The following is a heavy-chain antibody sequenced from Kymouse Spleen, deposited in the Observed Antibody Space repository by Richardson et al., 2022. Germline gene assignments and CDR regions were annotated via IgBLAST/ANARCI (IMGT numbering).Heavy chain of an antibody. D-gene: IGHD3-9*01. CDR3: TRLAYYDILTGHFDY. V-gene: IGHV3-73*02. Sequence: EVQLVESGGGLVQPGGSLKLSCAASGFTFSGSAMHWVRQASGKGLEWVGRIRSKANSYATAYAASVKGRFTISRDDSKNTAYLQMNSLKTEDTAVYYCTRLAYYDILTGHFDYWGQGTLVTVSS. J-gene: IGHJ4*02. CDR2: IRSKANSYAT. CDR1: GFTFSGSA.